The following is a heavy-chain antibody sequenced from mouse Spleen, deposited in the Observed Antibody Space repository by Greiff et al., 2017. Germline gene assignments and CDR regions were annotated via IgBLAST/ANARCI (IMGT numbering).Heavy chain of an antibody. CDR3: ARANNWEGFAY. V-gene: IGHV1-69*01. J-gene: IGHJ3*01. CDR2: IDPSDSYT. Sequence: QVQLQQPGAELVMPGASVKLSCKASGYTFTSYWMHWVKQRPGQGLEWIGEIDPSDSYTNYNQKFKGKATLTVDKSSSTAYMQLSSLTSEDSAVYYCARANNWEGFAYWGQGTLVTVSA. D-gene: IGHD4-1*01. CDR1: GYTFTSYW.